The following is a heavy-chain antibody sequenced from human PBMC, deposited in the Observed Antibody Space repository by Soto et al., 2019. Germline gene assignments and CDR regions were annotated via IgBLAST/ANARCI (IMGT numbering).Heavy chain of an antibody. CDR2: IVPVFGPA. CDR1: GGNFDNYA. D-gene: IGHD3-10*01. J-gene: IGHJ6*02. V-gene: IGHV1-69*06. CDR3: ARRGYYCGSGSLGDYYAMDV. Sequence: QVHLVQSGAEMKRPGSSVKVSCKASGGNFDNYAVSWVRQAPGHGLEWIGGIVPVFGPADYAQKFQDRVTITADKSTNTAYMQLSSLRSEDTAVYYCARRGYYCGSGSLGDYYAMDVWGQGTTVTVSS.